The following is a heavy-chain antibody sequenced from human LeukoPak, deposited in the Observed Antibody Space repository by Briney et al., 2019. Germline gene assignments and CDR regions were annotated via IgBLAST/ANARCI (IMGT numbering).Heavy chain of an antibody. D-gene: IGHD6-13*01. CDR1: GGSISSYN. CDR3: ARDRAAARIYYYYYMDV. CDR2: IYTSGST. J-gene: IGHJ6*03. Sequence: SETLSLTCTDSGGSISSYNWSWIRQPAGKGLEWIGRIYTSGSTNYNPSLKSRVTMSVDTSKNQFSLKLSSVTAADTAVYYCARDRAAARIYYYYYMDVWGKGTTVTDSS. V-gene: IGHV4-4*07.